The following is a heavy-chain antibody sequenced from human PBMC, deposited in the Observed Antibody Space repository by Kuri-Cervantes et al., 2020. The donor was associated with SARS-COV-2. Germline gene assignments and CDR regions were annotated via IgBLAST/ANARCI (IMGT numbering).Heavy chain of an antibody. J-gene: IGHJ2*01. CDR2: IYHSGST. CDR3: ARTARHFDL. V-gene: IGHV4-38-2*01. CDR1: GYSISSGYY. D-gene: IGHD5-18*01. Sequence: SETLSLTCAVSGYSISSGYYWGWIRQPPGKGLEWIGSIYHSGSTHYKPSLKSRVTLSVDTSKNQFSLKLSSVTAADTAVYYCARTARHFDLWGRGTLVTVSS.